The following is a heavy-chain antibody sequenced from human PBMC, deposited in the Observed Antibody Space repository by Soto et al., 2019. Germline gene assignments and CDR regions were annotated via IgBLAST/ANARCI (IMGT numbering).Heavy chain of an antibody. CDR1: GFSFTTAGVA. CDR2: IYYNDDR. V-gene: IGHV2-5*01. Sequence: GCGPTLVNPTPTLPLTCTFSGFSFTTAGVALGWISQIPGGALEWLTLIYYNDDRRFSPSLKTRLTITGDTSKNQVVLSLTNVDPGDTATYFCAHSDGGYEIIYFDFWGQGITVTVSS. CDR3: AHSDGGYEIIYFDF. D-gene: IGHD5-12*01. J-gene: IGHJ4*02.